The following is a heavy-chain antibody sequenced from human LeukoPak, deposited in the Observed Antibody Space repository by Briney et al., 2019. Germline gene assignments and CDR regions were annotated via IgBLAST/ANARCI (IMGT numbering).Heavy chain of an antibody. Sequence: GGSLRLSCAASGFTFSNAWMSWVRQAPGKGLEWVAVISYDGSGKYYADSVKGRFTISRDNSKNTLYLQMNSLRAEDTAVYYCAKDNNHCSGGSCYGAEYWGQGTLVTVSS. J-gene: IGHJ4*02. V-gene: IGHV3-30*18. CDR2: ISYDGSGK. D-gene: IGHD2-15*01. CDR3: AKDNNHCSGGSCYGAEY. CDR1: GFTFSNAW.